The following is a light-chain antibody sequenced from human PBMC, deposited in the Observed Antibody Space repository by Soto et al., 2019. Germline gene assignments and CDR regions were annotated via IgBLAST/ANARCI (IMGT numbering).Light chain of an antibody. J-gene: IGLJ1*01. CDR2: DVS. Sequence: QSVLTQPASVSGSPGQSITISCTGTSSDVGGSNYVSWYQQLPGKAPKLMIYDVSDRPSGVSNRFSGSKSGNTASLTISGLQAEDEADYYCCSYAGSSTYVVGTGTKV. CDR3: CSYAGSSTYV. CDR1: SSDVGGSNY. V-gene: IGLV2-14*01.